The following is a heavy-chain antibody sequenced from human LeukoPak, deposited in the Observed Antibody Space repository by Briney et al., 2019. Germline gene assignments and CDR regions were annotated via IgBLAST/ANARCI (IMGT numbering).Heavy chain of an antibody. D-gene: IGHD6-19*01. V-gene: IGHV3-7*05. Sequence: PGGSLRLSCVGSGFTFSGYWITWVRRALGKGLEWVANIKDDGSEKYYVDSVKGRFTISRDNAKNSLYLQMNSLRDDDTAVYYCARGSGWVDYWGQGTLVTVSS. CDR3: ARGSGWVDY. J-gene: IGHJ4*02. CDR1: GFTFSGYW. CDR2: IKDDGSEK.